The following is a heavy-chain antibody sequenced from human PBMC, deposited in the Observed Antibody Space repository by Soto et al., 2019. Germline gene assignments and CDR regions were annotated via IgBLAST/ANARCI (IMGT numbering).Heavy chain of an antibody. V-gene: IGHV1-69*01. CDR3: ATPVVIPSHAEYFQH. J-gene: IGHJ1*01. D-gene: IGHD3-22*01. Sequence: QVQLVQSGAEVKKPGSSVKVSCKASGGTFSSYAISWVRQAPGQGLEWMGGIIPIFGTANYAQKFQGRVKITADESTSTAYMELSSLRSEDTAVYYCATPVVIPSHAEYFQHWGQGTLVTVSS. CDR1: GGTFSSYA. CDR2: IIPIFGTA.